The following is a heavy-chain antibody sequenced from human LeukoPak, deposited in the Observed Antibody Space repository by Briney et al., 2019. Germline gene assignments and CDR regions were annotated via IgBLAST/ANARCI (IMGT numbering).Heavy chain of an antibody. V-gene: IGHV4-39*01. CDR3: ARHVSSPGPPHNWFDP. D-gene: IGHD6-13*01. Sequence: SETLSLTCTVSGGSISSSGYYWGWIRQPPGKGLEWIASIYYSGSTYYNPSLKSRVTISVDTSKNQFSLKLSSVTAADTAVYHCARHVSSPGPPHNWFDPWGQGTLVTVSS. CDR2: IYYSGST. J-gene: IGHJ5*02. CDR1: GGSISSSGYY.